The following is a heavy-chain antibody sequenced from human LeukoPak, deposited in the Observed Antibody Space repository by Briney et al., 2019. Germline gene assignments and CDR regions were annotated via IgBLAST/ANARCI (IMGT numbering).Heavy chain of an antibody. J-gene: IGHJ4*02. Sequence: GGSLRLSCAASGFTFSSYWMSWVRQAPGKGQEWVANIKKNGSEKYYVDSVKDRFTISSNSAKNSLSLQMNRLRAEDTAVYYCGRENYYGSSSTDYWGQGTLVTVSS. CDR2: IKKNGSEK. CDR1: GFTFSSYW. D-gene: IGHD3-10*01. CDR3: GRENYYGSSSTDY. V-gene: IGHV3-7*01.